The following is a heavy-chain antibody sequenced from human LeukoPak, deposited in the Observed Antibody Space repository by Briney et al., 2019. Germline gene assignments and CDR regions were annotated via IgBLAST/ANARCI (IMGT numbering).Heavy chain of an antibody. V-gene: IGHV3-48*01. CDR3: ARGAGYSSGWYPGNWFDP. J-gene: IGHJ5*02. Sequence: PGGSLRLSCAASGFNFTIYSMHWVRQAPGKGLEWVSFISSTSETIYYADSVKGRFTISRDNALNSLYLQMISLRAEDTAMYYCARGAGYSSGWYPGNWFDPWGQGTLVTVSS. CDR1: GFNFTIYS. CDR2: ISSTSETI. D-gene: IGHD6-19*01.